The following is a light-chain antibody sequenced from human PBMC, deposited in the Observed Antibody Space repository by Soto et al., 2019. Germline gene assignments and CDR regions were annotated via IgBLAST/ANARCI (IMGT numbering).Light chain of an antibody. Sequence: GDRVTITCRASQSISSYLNWYQQKPGKAPNLLIYTASSLESGVPSRFSGSGSGTEFTLTISSLQPDDFATYYCQQYNSYPWTFGQGTKVEI. V-gene: IGKV1-5*01. J-gene: IGKJ1*01. CDR3: QQYNSYPWT. CDR2: TAS. CDR1: QSISSY.